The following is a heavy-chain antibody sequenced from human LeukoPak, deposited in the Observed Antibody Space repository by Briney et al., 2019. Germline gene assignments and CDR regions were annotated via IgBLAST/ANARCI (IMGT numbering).Heavy chain of an antibody. J-gene: IGHJ5*02. Sequence: ASVKVSCKASGYTFTSYGISWVRQAPGQGLEWMGWISAYNGNTNYAQKLQGRVTMTTDTSTSTAYMELRSLRSEDTAVYYCARDHFYDSSGPWFDPWGQGTLVTVSS. CDR1: GYTFTSYG. CDR2: ISAYNGNT. V-gene: IGHV1-18*01. CDR3: ARDHFYDSSGPWFDP. D-gene: IGHD3-22*01.